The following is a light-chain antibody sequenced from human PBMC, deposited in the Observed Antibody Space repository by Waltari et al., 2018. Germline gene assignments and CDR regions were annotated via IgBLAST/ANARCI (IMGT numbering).Light chain of an antibody. Sequence: SVLTQPPSASGTPGQTVTIPCSGSSSNIGGNFANWYQHLPGMAPQLLIYKNNQRPAGVPDRFSGSKSGTSASLAISGLRSDDEAEYYCAAWDDNLTGPLFGGGTKVTVL. CDR2: KNN. CDR1: SSNIGGNF. CDR3: AAWDDNLTGPL. V-gene: IGLV1-47*01. J-gene: IGLJ3*02.